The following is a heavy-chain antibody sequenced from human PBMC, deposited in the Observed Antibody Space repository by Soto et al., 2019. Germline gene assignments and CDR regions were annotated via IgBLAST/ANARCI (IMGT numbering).Heavy chain of an antibody. D-gene: IGHD6-6*01. CDR3: AREDEYQILEFAALEI. Sequence: QVLLVQSGAEVKKPGPSVKASCKASGGAFSRYAITWVRQAPGQGREWVGGTLPMYGTPVYAQKLQGRVTLTTDEATTTAYMEMSGLRYEETAFYYCAREDEYQILEFAALEIWGQGTMVTVSS. V-gene: IGHV1-69*01. CDR1: GGAFSRYA. CDR2: TLPMYGTP. J-gene: IGHJ3*02.